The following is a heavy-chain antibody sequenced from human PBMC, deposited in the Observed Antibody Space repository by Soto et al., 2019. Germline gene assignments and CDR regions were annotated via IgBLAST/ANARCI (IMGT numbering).Heavy chain of an antibody. D-gene: IGHD6-6*01. Sequence: PGGSLRLSCAASGFTVSSNYMSWVRQAPGKGLEWVSVIYNGGSTYYADSVKGRFTISRDNSKNTLYLQMNSLRAEDTAVYYCARDKGGGSSSFYYYGMDVWGQGTTVTVSS. V-gene: IGHV3-53*01. J-gene: IGHJ6*02. CDR1: GFTVSSNY. CDR3: ARDKGGGSSSFYYYGMDV. CDR2: IYNGGST.